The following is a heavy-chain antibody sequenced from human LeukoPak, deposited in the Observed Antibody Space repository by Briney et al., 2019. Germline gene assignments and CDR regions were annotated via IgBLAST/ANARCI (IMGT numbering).Heavy chain of an antibody. V-gene: IGHV3-7*01. CDR1: GFTFSSYW. CDR3: AREISSINKASDY. CDR2: IKQDGSEK. D-gene: IGHD3-3*01. Sequence: PGGSLRLSCAASGFTFSSYWMSWVRQAPGKGLEWVANIKQDGSEKYYVDSVKGRFTISRDNAKNSLYLQMNSLRAEDTAVYYCAREISSINKASDYWGQGTLVTVSS. J-gene: IGHJ4*02.